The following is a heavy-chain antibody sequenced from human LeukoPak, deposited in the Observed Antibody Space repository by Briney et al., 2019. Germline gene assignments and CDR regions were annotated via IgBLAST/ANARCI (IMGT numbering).Heavy chain of an antibody. Sequence: GGSLRLSCAASGFTFSSYGMHWVRQAPGKGLEWVAVISYDGSNKYYADSVKGRFTISRDNSKNALYLQMNSLRAEDTAVYYCANLRGIAAVDYWGQGTLVTVSS. D-gene: IGHD6-13*01. J-gene: IGHJ4*02. V-gene: IGHV3-30*18. CDR3: ANLRGIAAVDY. CDR1: GFTFSSYG. CDR2: ISYDGSNK.